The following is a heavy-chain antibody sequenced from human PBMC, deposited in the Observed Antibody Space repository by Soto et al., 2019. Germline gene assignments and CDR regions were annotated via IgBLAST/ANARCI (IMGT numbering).Heavy chain of an antibody. J-gene: IGHJ4*02. D-gene: IGHD2-21*02. V-gene: IGHV1-3*01. Sequence: ASVKVSCKASGYTFMTYAILWLRQAPGHRLEWIGWINAATGSTKYSQKFQGRVTITRDTPASTASMELSSLTSDDTAVYYCARGLLEFCGNDCSFPGDYWGPGTLVTVSS. CDR1: GYTFMTYA. CDR2: INAATGST. CDR3: ARGLLEFCGNDCSFPGDY.